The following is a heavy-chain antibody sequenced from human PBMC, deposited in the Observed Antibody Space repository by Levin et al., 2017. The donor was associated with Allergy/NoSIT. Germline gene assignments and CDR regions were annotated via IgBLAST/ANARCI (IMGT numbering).Heavy chain of an antibody. CDR3: ARQPSATAAFDI. J-gene: IGHJ3*02. CDR2: SYYSGST. V-gene: IGHV4-59*01. CDR1: GGSMNSYY. Sequence: PSETLSLTCSVSGGSMNSYYWSWIRQFPGKALEWIAYSYYSGSTNYSPSLKSRITLSVDPTRNQLSLRLTSVTAADTAVYYCARQPSATAAFDIWGQGAMVTVSS. D-gene: IGHD2-15*01.